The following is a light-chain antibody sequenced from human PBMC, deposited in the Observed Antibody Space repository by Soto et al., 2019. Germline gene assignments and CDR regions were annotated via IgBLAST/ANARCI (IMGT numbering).Light chain of an antibody. CDR1: QSVYNNY. CDR3: QHYGTSPPHT. Sequence: EIVLTQSPGTLSLSPGEGATLSCRASQSVYNNYLAWYQQKPGQAPRLLIPGASTRATGIPDRFSGSGSGTDFTLSISRLESEDFAVYYCQHYGTSPPHTFGQGTKLEIK. CDR2: GAS. J-gene: IGKJ2*01. V-gene: IGKV3-20*01.